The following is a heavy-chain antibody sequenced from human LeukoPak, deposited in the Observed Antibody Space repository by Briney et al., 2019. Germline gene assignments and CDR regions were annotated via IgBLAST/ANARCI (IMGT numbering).Heavy chain of an antibody. D-gene: IGHD6-13*01. J-gene: IGHJ6*03. CDR1: GFTFGNYG. V-gene: IGHV3-23*01. CDR3: ARRSSFYYMDV. CDR2: ISGSGDNT. Sequence: GGSLRLSCAASGFTFGNYGMCWVRQAPGKGLEWVSAISGSGDNTYYADSVKGRFTISRDNAKNTLYLQMNSLRAEDTAMYYCARRSSFYYMDVWGKGTTVTVSS.